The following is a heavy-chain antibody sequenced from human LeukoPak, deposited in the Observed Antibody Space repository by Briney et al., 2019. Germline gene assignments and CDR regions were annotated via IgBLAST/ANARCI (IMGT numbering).Heavy chain of an antibody. CDR2: INTNTGNP. Sequence: GASVKVSCKASGYTFTGYYMHWVRQAPGQGLEWMGWINTNTGNPTYAQGFTGRFVFSLDTSVSTAYLQISSLKAEDTAVYYCARVGLPHYYYYMDVWGKGTTVTVSS. CDR1: GYTFTGYY. J-gene: IGHJ6*03. CDR3: ARVGLPHYYYYMDV. V-gene: IGHV7-4-1*02. D-gene: IGHD2-15*01.